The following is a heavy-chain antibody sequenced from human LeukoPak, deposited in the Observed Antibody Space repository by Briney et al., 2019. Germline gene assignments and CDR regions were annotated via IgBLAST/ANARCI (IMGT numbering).Heavy chain of an antibody. D-gene: IGHD3-22*01. V-gene: IGHV3-30*02. CDR3: ARGLYYYDSSGYPD. J-gene: IGHJ4*02. Sequence: GGSLRLSCAASGFTFSSYGMHWVRQAPGKGLEWVAFIRYDGSNEYYADSVKGRFTISRDNSKNTLYLQMNSLRTEDTAVYYCARGLYYYDSSGYPDWGQGTLVTVSS. CDR2: IRYDGSNE. CDR1: GFTFSSYG.